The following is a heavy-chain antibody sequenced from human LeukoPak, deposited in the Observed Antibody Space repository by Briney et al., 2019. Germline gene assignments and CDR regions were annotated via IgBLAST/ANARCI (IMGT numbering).Heavy chain of an antibody. D-gene: IGHD2-15*01. CDR2: IYYSGST. CDR3: ARLGYCSGGSCYIFYFDY. J-gene: IGHJ4*02. V-gene: IGHV4-39*01. Sequence: SETLSLTCTVSGGSISSGSYYWGRIRQPPGKGLECIGSIYYSGSTYYNPSLKSRVTISVDTSKNQFSLKLSSVTAADTAVYYCARLGYCSGGSCYIFYFDYWGQGTLVTVSS. CDR1: GGSISSGSYY.